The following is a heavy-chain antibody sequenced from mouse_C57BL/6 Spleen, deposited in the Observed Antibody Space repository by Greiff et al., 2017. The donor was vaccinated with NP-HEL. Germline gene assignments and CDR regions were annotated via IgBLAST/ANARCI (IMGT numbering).Heavy chain of an antibody. CDR1: GYTFTSYW. CDR2: IYPGSGST. Sequence: VQLQQPGAELVKPGASVKMSCKASGYTFTSYWITWVKQRPGQGLEWIGDIYPGSGSTNYNEKFKSKATLTVDTSSSTAYMQLSSLTSEDSAVYYCARGYDYDHYFDYWGQGTTLTVSS. V-gene: IGHV1-55*01. CDR3: ARGYDYDHYFDY. D-gene: IGHD2-4*01. J-gene: IGHJ2*01.